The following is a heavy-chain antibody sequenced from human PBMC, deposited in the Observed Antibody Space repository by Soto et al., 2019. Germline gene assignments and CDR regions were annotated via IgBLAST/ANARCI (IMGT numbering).Heavy chain of an antibody. CDR2: VWSNGNLK. CDR3: ARIQLDTSRGLDY. V-gene: IGHV3-33*01. CDR1: GFTFDAYG. J-gene: IGHJ4*02. D-gene: IGHD1-1*01. Sequence: QVQLVESGGGVVQPGGSLRLSCAASGFTFDAYGFHWVRQAPGKGLEWVAVVWSNGNLKYYADSVKGRFTISRDSSKIALNLQMNRLRAGETSFYYCARIQLDTSRGLDYCGQGTLVTVSS.